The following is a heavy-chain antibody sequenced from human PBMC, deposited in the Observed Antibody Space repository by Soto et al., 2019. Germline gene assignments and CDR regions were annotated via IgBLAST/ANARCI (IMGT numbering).Heavy chain of an antibody. Sequence: EVQLLESGGGLVQPGGSLRLSCAASGFTFSSYAMSWVRQAPGKGLEWVSAISGSGGSTYYADSVKGRFTISRDNSKNTLYLQMNSLRAEDTAVYYCAKDRYDFWSGYLFWFDPWGQGTLVTVSS. V-gene: IGHV3-23*01. CDR1: GFTFSSYA. D-gene: IGHD3-3*01. CDR3: AKDRYDFWSGYLFWFDP. J-gene: IGHJ5*02. CDR2: ISGSGGST.